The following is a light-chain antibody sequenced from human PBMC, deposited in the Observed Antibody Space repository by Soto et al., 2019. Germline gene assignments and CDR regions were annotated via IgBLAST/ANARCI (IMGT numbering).Light chain of an antibody. V-gene: IGKV1-39*01. CDR2: DAS. Sequence: DVQMTPSPSSLSASVRNRVTITCRASQSISTYLNWYQKKPGKAPNLLIYDASRLQSGVPSRFSSSGGGTDFTLSISSVQPEDFATYFCQQSYMDPITVGQGTRLEIK. CDR1: QSISTY. J-gene: IGKJ5*01. CDR3: QQSYMDPIT.